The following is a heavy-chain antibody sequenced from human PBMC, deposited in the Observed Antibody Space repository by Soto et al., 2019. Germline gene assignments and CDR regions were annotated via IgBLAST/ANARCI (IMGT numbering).Heavy chain of an antibody. CDR2: IVPLFGTA. Sequence: QVQLVQSGAEVKEPGSSVNVSCKTSGGTFGNTAVTWVRQVPGQGLEWIGGIVPLFGTANYAQKFRGRVMITADESTSTASMDLRSLRSDDTAIYYCARDGDPGYSFWSGPLGGGRFDPWGQGTLVTVSS. D-gene: IGHD3-3*01. CDR1: GGTFGNTA. J-gene: IGHJ5*02. CDR3: ARDGDPGYSFWSGPLGGGRFDP. V-gene: IGHV1-69*12.